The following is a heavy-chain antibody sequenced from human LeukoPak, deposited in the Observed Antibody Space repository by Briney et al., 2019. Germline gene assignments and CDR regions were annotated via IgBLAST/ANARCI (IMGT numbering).Heavy chain of an antibody. CDR1: GFTFKSHA. CDR3: ARDPDIAATIGGY. D-gene: IGHD5-12*01. Sequence: GGSLRLSCEVSGFTFKSHAMTWVRQPPGKGLEWVSGISGSGDRTYDADSVKGRFTISRDNSKNTLYLQMNSLRAEDTAVYYCARDPDIAATIGGYWGQGTLVTVSS. V-gene: IGHV3-23*01. CDR2: ISGSGDRT. J-gene: IGHJ4*02.